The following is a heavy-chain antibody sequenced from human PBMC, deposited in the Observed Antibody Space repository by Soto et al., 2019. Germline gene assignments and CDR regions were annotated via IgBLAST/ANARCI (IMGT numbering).Heavy chain of an antibody. CDR2: ISYDGSNK. V-gene: IGHV3-30*18. D-gene: IGHD6-19*01. Sequence: GGSLRLSCAASGFTFSSYGMHWVRQAPGKGLEWVAVISYDGSNKYYADSVKGRFTISRDNSKNTLYLQMNSLRAEDTAVYYCAKDLTIAVAGNNYYYGMDVWGQGTTVTVSS. CDR1: GFTFSSYG. J-gene: IGHJ6*02. CDR3: AKDLTIAVAGNNYYYGMDV.